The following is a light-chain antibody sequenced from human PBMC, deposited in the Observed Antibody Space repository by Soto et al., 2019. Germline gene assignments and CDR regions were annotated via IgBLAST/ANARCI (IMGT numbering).Light chain of an antibody. V-gene: IGKV3-15*01. CDR3: QRYSSSRT. CDR1: QSIHSN. CDR2: GAS. J-gene: IGKJ1*01. Sequence: MTQSPSSLSASVGDRVTITCRASQSIHSNLAWYQQKPGQAPRLLIYGASTRATGIPARFSGSGSETDFTLTITRLEPEDFAVYYCQRYSSSRTFGQGTKVDIK.